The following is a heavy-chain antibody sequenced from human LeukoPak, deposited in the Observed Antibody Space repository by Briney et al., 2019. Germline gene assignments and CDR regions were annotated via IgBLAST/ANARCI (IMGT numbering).Heavy chain of an antibody. Sequence: SLRLSCAASGFTFDDYAMHWVRQAPGKGLEWVAGISWDNDRIDYADSVKGRFTISRDNAKNSLYLQMDSLSAEDTALYYCAKDSTSRPTVTRGFDPWGQGTRVTVSS. CDR3: AKDSTSRPTVTRGFDP. D-gene: IGHD4-17*01. CDR2: ISWDNDRI. J-gene: IGHJ5*02. V-gene: IGHV3-9*01. CDR1: GFTFDDYA.